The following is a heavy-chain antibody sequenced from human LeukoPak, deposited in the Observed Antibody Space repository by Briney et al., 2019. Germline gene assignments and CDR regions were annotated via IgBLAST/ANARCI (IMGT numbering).Heavy chain of an antibody. J-gene: IGHJ5*02. CDR1: GGTFSSYA. Sequence: GASVKVSCKASGGTFSSYAISWVRQAPGQGLEWMGGIIPIFGTANYAQKFQGRVTITADESTSTVYMELSSLRSEDTAVYYCAREAVTIFGVVRTQTTKLPHRFDPWGQGTLVTVSS. CDR2: IIPIFGTA. CDR3: AREAVTIFGVVRTQTTKLPHRFDP. D-gene: IGHD3-3*01. V-gene: IGHV1-69*13.